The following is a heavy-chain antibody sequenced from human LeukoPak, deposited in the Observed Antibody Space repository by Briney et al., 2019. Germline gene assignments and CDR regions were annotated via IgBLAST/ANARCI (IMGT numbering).Heavy chain of an antibody. CDR2: IYYSGST. Sequence: SQTLSLTCTVSGGSISSGDYYWSWIRQPPGKGLDWIGYIYYSGSTYYNPSLKSRVTISVDTSKNQFSLKLSSVTAADTAVYYCAREDGDYWFDPWGQGTLVTVSS. D-gene: IGHD4-17*01. CDR1: GGSISSGDYY. J-gene: IGHJ5*02. CDR3: AREDGDYWFDP. V-gene: IGHV4-30-4*08.